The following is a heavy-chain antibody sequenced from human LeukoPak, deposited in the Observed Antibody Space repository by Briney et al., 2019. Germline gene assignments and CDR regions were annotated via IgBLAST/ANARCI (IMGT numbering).Heavy chain of an antibody. D-gene: IGHD3-22*01. J-gene: IGHJ4*02. CDR3: ANPYYYDSSGYYAYDY. V-gene: IGHV3-23*01. Sequence: PGGSLRLSCAASGFTFSSYAMSWVRQAPGKGLEGVSAISGSGGSTYYADSVKGRFTISRDNSKNTLYLQMNSLRAEDTAVYYCANPYYYDSSGYYAYDYWGQGTLVTVSS. CDR2: ISGSGGST. CDR1: GFTFSSYA.